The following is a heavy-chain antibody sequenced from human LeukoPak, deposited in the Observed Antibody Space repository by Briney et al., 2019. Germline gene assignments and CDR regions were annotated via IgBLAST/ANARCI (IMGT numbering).Heavy chain of an antibody. Sequence: GGSLRLSCAASGFTFSNAWMSWVRQAPGKGLEWVGRIKSKTDGGTTDYAAPVKGRFTISRDDSKNTLYLQMNSLKTENTAGYYCTTTDPNPDYYYYYGMDVWGQGTTVTVSS. J-gene: IGHJ6*02. CDR1: GFTFSNAW. V-gene: IGHV3-15*01. D-gene: IGHD1-14*01. CDR2: IKSKTDGGTT. CDR3: TTTDPNPDYYYYYGMDV.